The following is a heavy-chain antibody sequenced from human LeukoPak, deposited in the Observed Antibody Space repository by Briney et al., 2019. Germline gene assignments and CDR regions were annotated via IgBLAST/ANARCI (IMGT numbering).Heavy chain of an antibody. D-gene: IGHD5-18*01. CDR1: GFTFSSYA. Sequence: GSLRLSCAASGFTFSSYAMSWVRQAPGKGLEWVSAISGSGGSTYYADSVKGRFTISRDNSKNTLYLQMNSLRAEGTAVYYCLNSYGPKGPFDYWRERTLVSVCS. V-gene: IGHV3-23*01. CDR3: LNSYGPKGPFDY. J-gene: IGHJ4*02. CDR2: ISGSGGST.